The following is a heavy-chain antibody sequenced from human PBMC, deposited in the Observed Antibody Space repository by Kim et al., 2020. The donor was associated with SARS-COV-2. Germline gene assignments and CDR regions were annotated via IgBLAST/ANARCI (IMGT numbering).Heavy chain of an antibody. V-gene: IGHV3-23*01. CDR3: AKGLQDVDY. CDR2: GST. J-gene: IGHJ4*02. Sequence: GSTYYADAVKGRFTISRDNSKNTLYLQMNSLRAEDTAVYYCAKGLQDVDYWGQGTLVTVSS. D-gene: IGHD4-4*01.